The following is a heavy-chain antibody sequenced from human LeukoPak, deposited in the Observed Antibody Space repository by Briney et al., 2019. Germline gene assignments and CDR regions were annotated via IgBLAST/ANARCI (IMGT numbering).Heavy chain of an antibody. CDR1: GGTFSSYA. J-gene: IGHJ4*02. CDR2: IIPIFGTA. CDR3: AGDGGDYGDYYFDY. Sequence: ASVKVSCRASGGTFSSYAISWVRQAPGQGLEWMGGIIPIFGTANYAQKFQGRVTITADESTSTAYMELSSLRSEDTAVYYCAGDGGDYGDYYFDYWGQGTLVTVSS. D-gene: IGHD4-17*01. V-gene: IGHV1-69*01.